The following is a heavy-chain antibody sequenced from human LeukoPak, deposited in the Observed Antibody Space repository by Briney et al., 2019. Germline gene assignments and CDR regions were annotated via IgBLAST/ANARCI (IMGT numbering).Heavy chain of an antibody. D-gene: IGHD6-13*01. V-gene: IGHV3-23*01. CDR3: ARSGRQQLVSFFDY. Sequence: PGGSLRLSCAASGFTFSSYAMSWVRQAPGKGLEWVSAISTSGGSTYYADSVKGRFTISRDNSKNTQYLQMNSLRAEDTAVYYCARSGRQQLVSFFDYWGQGTLVTVSS. CDR1: GFTFSSYA. CDR2: ISTSGGST. J-gene: IGHJ4*02.